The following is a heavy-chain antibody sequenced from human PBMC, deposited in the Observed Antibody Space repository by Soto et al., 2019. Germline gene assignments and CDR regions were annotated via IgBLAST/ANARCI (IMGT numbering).Heavy chain of an antibody. CDR1: GYSFTSYW. J-gene: IGHJ6*02. Sequence: PGESLKISCKGSGYSFTSYWISWVRQMPGKGLEWMGRIDPSDSYTKYSPSFQGHVTISADKSISTAYLQWSSLKASDTAMYYCASTYYDSDYYYYGMDVWGQGTTVTVSS. CDR3: ASTYYDSDYYYYGMDV. D-gene: IGHD3-3*01. V-gene: IGHV5-10-1*01. CDR2: IDPSDSYT.